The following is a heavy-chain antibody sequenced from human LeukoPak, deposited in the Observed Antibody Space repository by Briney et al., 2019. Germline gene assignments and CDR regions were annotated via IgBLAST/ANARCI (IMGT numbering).Heavy chain of an antibody. CDR2: ISAYNGNT. J-gene: IGHJ4*02. V-gene: IGHV1-18*01. CDR3: ARVYDILTGYYYPYDY. D-gene: IGHD3-9*01. Sequence: ASVKVSCKASGYTFTSYGISWVRQAPGQGLEWMGWISAYNGNTNYAQKLQGRVTMATDTSTSTAYMELRSLRSDDTAVYYCARVYDILTGYYYPYDYWGQGTLVTVSS. CDR1: GYTFTSYG.